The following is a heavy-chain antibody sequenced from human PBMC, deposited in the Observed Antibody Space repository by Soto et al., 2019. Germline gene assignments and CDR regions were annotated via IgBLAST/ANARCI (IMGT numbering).Heavy chain of an antibody. J-gene: IGHJ4*02. V-gene: IGHV1-69*01. CDR2: IVPILGTA. CDR1: GGTVSSFA. D-gene: IGHD6-13*01. CDR3: ARGGYSSSWRFDY. Sequence: QVPLVQSGAEVKKPGSSVRVSCKASGGTVSSFAISWVRQAPGQGLEWMGGIVPILGTAYYAQNFQGRVTITADESTNTAFMELTGLRSEDTAVYYCARGGYSSSWRFDYWGQGTLVTVSS.